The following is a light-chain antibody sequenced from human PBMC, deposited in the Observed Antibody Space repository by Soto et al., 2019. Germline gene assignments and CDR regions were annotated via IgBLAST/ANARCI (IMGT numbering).Light chain of an antibody. CDR3: AAWDDSLNGMV. V-gene: IGLV1-44*01. CDR2: SNN. CDR1: NSNIGSNT. Sequence: QSVLTQPPSAPGTPGQRVTISCSGSNSNIGSNTVNWYQQLPGTAPKLVMYSNNRRPSGVPDRFSASKSGTSVSLTISGLQSEDEADYYCAAWDDSLNGMVFGGGTKLTVL. J-gene: IGLJ2*01.